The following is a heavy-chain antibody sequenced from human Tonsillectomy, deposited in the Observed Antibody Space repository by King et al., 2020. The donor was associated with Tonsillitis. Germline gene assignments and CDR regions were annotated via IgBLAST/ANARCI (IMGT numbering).Heavy chain of an antibody. CDR1: GGFFSHYY. J-gene: IGHJ6*03. CDR3: ARGEGVAATDYYYYMDV. Sequence: VQLQQWGAGLLKPSETLSLTCAVYGGFFSHYYWILICQPPVMGLEWIGGINQSGSTNYHPSLKSRVTILVDTSKNQLSLKLSSVTAADTAVYYCARGEGVAATDYYYYMDVWGKGTTVAVSS. V-gene: IGHV4-34*01. D-gene: IGHD2-15*01. CDR2: INQSGST.